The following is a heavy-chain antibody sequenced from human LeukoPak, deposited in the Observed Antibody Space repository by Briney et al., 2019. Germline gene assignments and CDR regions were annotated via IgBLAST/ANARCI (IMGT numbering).Heavy chain of an antibody. CDR2: MNPNSGNT. J-gene: IGHJ5*02. CDR1: GYTFTGYY. Sequence: GASVKVSCKASGYTFTGYYMHWVRQAPGQGLEWMGWMNPNSGNTGYAQKFQGRVTMTRNTSISTAYMELSSLRSEDTAVYYCARGRYQGPNTAMATWGQGTLVTVSS. D-gene: IGHD5-18*01. V-gene: IGHV1-8*02. CDR3: ARGRYQGPNTAMAT.